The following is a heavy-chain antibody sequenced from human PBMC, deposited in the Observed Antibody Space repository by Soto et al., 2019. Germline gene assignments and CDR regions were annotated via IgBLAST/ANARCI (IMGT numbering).Heavy chain of an antibody. CDR3: ARGIVVVPAAYWDYYYGMDV. D-gene: IGHD2-2*01. Sequence: SVKVSCKASGGTFSSYAISWVRQAPGQGLEWMGGIIPIFGTANYAQKFQGRVTITADESTSTAYMELSSLRSEDTAVYYCARGIVVVPAAYWDYYYGMDVWGQGTTVTVPS. CDR2: IIPIFGTA. J-gene: IGHJ6*02. V-gene: IGHV1-69*13. CDR1: GGTFSSYA.